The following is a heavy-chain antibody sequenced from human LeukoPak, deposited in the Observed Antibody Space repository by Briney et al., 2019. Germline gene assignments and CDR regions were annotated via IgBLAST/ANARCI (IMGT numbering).Heavy chain of an antibody. D-gene: IGHD3-10*01. J-gene: IGHJ4*02. Sequence: GGSLRLSCAASGFTFDDYGMSWVRQAPGKGLEWVSGINWNGGSTGYADSVKGRFTISRDNAKNSLYLQMNSLRAEDTALYYCARDAPYGSGSYYTFDYWGQGTLVTVSS. CDR2: INWNGGST. CDR3: ARDAPYGSGSYYTFDY. V-gene: IGHV3-20*04. CDR1: GFTFDDYG.